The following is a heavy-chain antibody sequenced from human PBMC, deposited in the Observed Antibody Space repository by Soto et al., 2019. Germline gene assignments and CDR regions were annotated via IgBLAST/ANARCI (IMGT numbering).Heavy chain of an antibody. J-gene: IGHJ6*02. V-gene: IGHV3-23*03. D-gene: IGHD1-1*01. CDR1: GFTFSSYV. Sequence: EAQLLESGGDLVQPGGSLRLSCAASGFTFSSYVINWVRQAPGKGLEWVSIIKSGGIHTNYADSVKGRFTISRDNSKNTVYLQMNSLRAEDTAVYYCARPFVTTADRPYFGLDIWGPGTTVTVSS. CDR3: ARPFVTTADRPYFGLDI. CDR2: IKSGGIHT.